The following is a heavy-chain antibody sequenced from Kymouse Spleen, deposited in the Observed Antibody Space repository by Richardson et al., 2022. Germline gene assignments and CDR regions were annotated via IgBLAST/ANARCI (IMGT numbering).Heavy chain of an antibody. V-gene: IGHV3-30*18. CDR1: GFTFSSYG. CDR3: AKVGIRRDYYYGMDV. CDR2: ISYDGSNK. D-gene: IGHD1-14*01,IGHD1-20*01,IGHD1-26*01. J-gene: IGHJ6*02. Sequence: QVQLVESGGGVVQPGRSLRLSCAASGFTFSSYGMHWVRQAPGKGLEWVAVISYDGSNKYYADSVKGRFTISRDNSKNTLYLQMNSLRAEDTAVYYCAKVGIRRDYYYGMDVWGQGTTVTVSS.